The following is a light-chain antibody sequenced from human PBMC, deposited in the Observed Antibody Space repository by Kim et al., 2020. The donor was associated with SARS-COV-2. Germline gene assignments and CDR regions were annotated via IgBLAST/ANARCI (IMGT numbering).Light chain of an antibody. CDR1: PGSVSTSHY. CDR2: TTS. Sequence: PVGTVKLTCGLEPGSVSTSHYPSWYQQTPGQAPRTLIYTTSTRSSGVSARFSGSILGNRAALTLTGAQADDESVYFCALSVANGMVFGGGTQLTVL. CDR3: ALSVANGMV. J-gene: IGLJ3*02. V-gene: IGLV8-61*01.